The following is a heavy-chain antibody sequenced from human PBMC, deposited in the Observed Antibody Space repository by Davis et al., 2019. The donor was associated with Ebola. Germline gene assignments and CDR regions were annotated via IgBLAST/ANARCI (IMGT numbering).Heavy chain of an antibody. CDR3: ARGSVWPDY. CDR1: GFTFSDYG. V-gene: IGHV3-33*01. D-gene: IGHD6-25*01. Sequence: GESLKISCAASGFTFSDYGMHWVRQSPGKGLEWVPHVWYNGGNQYYANSVEGRFTVSRDNSKNTLYLQMDSLRAEDTALYYCARGSVWPDYWGRGTLVTVSS. J-gene: IGHJ4*02. CDR2: VWYNGGNQ.